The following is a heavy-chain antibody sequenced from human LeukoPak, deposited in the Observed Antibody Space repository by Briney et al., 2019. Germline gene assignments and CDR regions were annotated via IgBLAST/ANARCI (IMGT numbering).Heavy chain of an antibody. CDR3: ARVATTTNPPQRPFDY. D-gene: IGHD5-12*01. CDR1: GYSINSGYC. CDR2: TYHSGST. Sequence: PSETLSLTCAVSGYSINSGYCWGWIRPPPGKGLEWIGRTYHSGSTYYNPSLKSRVTISVDTSKNQFSLKLSSVTAADTAVYYCARVATTTNPPQRPFDYWGQGTLVTVSS. V-gene: IGHV4-38-2*01. J-gene: IGHJ4*02.